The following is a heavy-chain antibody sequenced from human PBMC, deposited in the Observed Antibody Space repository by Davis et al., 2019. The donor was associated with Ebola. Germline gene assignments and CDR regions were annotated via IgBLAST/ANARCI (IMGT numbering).Heavy chain of an antibody. V-gene: IGHV1-46*01. CDR2: INPSGGST. J-gene: IGHJ4*02. D-gene: IGHD6-19*01. CDR3: GGGWLVLPNY. CDR1: GYTFTSYY. Sequence: ASVKISCKASGYTFTSYYMHWVRQAPGQGLEWMGIINPSGGSTSYAQKFQGRVTMTRDTSTSTVYMELSSLKSEDTAVYYCGGGWLVLPNYWGQGTLVTVSS.